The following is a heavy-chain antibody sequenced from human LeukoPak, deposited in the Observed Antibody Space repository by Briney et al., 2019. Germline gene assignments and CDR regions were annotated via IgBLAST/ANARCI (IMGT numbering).Heavy chain of an antibody. J-gene: IGHJ6*03. Sequence: PGGSLRLSCAASGFTFSSYGMSWVRQAPGKGLEWVSAISVSGTSTYYPDSVKGRFTISRDNSKNTLYLQMNSLRAEDTAVYYCAKDYGDYLAMDVWGKGTTVTISS. CDR2: ISVSGTST. CDR3: AKDYGDYLAMDV. V-gene: IGHV3-23*01. CDR1: GFTFSSYG. D-gene: IGHD4-17*01.